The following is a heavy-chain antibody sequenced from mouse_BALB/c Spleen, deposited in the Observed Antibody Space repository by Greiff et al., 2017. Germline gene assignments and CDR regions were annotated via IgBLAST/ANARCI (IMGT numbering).Heavy chain of an antibody. V-gene: IGHV6-6*02. CDR3: TRWDAGNYHCDY. D-gene: IGHD4-1*01. J-gene: IGHJ2*01. CDR2: IRLKSNNYAT. Sequence: EVKLEESGGGLVQPGGSMKLSCVASGFTFSNYWMNWVRQSPEKGLEWVAEIRLKSNNYATHYAESVKGRFTISRDDSKSSVYLQMNNLRAEDTGIYYCTRWDAGNYHCDYWGQGTTLTVSS. CDR1: GFTFSNYW.